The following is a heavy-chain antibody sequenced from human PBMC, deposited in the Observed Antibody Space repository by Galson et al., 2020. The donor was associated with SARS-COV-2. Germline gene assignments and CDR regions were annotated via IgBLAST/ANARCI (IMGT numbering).Heavy chain of an antibody. D-gene: IGHD3-10*01. CDR3: ATKRYYRSGSYYPFDL. CDR2: VYRTGAT. J-gene: IGHJ4*02. V-gene: IGHV4-59*12. Sequence: SQTLSLTCTVGGGSIGDYYWSWLRHFPGKGLQWIGYVYRTGATEYNPSLKGRLTMSVDTSKNQFSLELTSVTAADTAVYYCATKRYYRSGSYYPFDLWGQGAQVTVSS. CDR1: GGSIGDYY.